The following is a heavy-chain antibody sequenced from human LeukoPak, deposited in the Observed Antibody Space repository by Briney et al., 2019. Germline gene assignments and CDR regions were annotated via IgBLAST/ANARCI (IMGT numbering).Heavy chain of an antibody. J-gene: IGHJ4*02. CDR2: INWNGIIK. CDR1: GFTFEDYG. D-gene: IGHD1-26*01. Sequence: GGSLRLSCAVSGFTFEDYGMSWVRQGPGKGLEWVAGINWNGIIKRYGDSVRGRFTISRDNSKNTLYLQMNSLRAEDTAVYYCARDQWHIVGGYFDYWGQGTLVTVSS. CDR3: ARDQWHIVGGYFDY. V-gene: IGHV3-20*04.